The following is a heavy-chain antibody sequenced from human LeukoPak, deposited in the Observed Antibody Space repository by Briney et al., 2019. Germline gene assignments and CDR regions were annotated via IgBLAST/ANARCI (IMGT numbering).Heavy chain of an antibody. CDR1: GYSISSGYY. Sequence: SETLSLTCTVSGYSISSGYYWGWIRQPPGKGLEWIGSIYHSGSTYYNPSLKSRVTISVDTSKNQFSLKLGSVTAADTAVFYCARENSGSYREFDYWGQGTLVTVSS. CDR3: ARENSGSYREFDY. J-gene: IGHJ4*02. CDR2: IYHSGST. V-gene: IGHV4-38-2*02. D-gene: IGHD1-26*01.